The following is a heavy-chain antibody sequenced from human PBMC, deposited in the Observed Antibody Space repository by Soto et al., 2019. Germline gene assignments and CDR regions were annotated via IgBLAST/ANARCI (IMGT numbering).Heavy chain of an antibody. V-gene: IGHV1-69*01. J-gene: IGHJ6*02. D-gene: IGHD1-26*01. CDR2: IIPIFGTA. CDR3: ARGPGSGSYYYYYGMDV. CDR1: GGTFSSYA. Sequence: QVQLVQSGAEVKKPGSSVKVSCKASGGTFSSYAISWVRQAPGQGLEWMGGIIPIFGTANYAQKFQGRDTITADESTSTAYMELSSLRSEDTAVYYCARGPGSGSYYYYYGMDVWGQGTTVTVSS.